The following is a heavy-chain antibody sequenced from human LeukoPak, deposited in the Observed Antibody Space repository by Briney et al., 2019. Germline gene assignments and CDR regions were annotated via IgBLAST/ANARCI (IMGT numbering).Heavy chain of an antibody. Sequence: ASVKVSCKASGYTFTSYYMHWVRQAPGQGLEWMGIINPNGGSTSYAQKFQGRVTMTRDTSTSTVYMELSSLRSEDTAVYYCASQSGYSGYDPGDGWFDPWGQGTLVTVSS. J-gene: IGHJ5*02. V-gene: IGHV1-46*01. CDR2: INPNGGST. CDR1: GYTFTSYY. CDR3: ASQSGYSGYDPGDGWFDP. D-gene: IGHD5-12*01.